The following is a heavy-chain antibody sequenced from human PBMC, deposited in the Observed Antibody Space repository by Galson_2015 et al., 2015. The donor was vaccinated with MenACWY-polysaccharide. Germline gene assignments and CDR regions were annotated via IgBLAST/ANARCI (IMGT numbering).Heavy chain of an antibody. CDR2: LSASGDKT. Sequence: LRLSCAASGFTFSSYSMNWVRQAPGKGLEWVSGLSASGDKTYYADSVKGRFTISRDNSRNMLYLQMNSLRAEDTAVYHCVKSGLGNLGYSMVRGVDYWGRGTLATVSS. CDR1: GFTFSSYS. J-gene: IGHJ4*02. CDR3: VKSGLGNLGYSMVRGVDY. V-gene: IGHV3-23*01. D-gene: IGHD3-10*01.